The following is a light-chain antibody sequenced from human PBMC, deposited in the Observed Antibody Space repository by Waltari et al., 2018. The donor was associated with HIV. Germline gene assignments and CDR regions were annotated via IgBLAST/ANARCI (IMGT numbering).Light chain of an antibody. CDR3: AAWDDSLNGVV. CDR2: YND. V-gene: IGLV1-36*01. Sequence: QSVLTQPPSVSGAPRQRVTISCSGGSSNIGNNGVTWYQQIPGRPPKLLIHYNDLLPSGVPDRFSGSKSGTSAARGISGLQSEDEATYFCAAWDDSLNGVVFGGGTRLTVL. CDR1: SSNIGNNG. J-gene: IGLJ2*01.